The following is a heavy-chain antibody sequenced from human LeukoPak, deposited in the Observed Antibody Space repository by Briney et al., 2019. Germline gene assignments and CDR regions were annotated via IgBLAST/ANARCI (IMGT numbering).Heavy chain of an antibody. Sequence: SETLSLTCTVSGYSISSGYNWGWLRPPPGKGLEWIGSIYHSGSTYYNPSLKSRVTISVDTSKNQFSLKLSSVTAADTAVYYCAREVGTTLRYWGQGTLVTVSS. CDR1: GYSISSGYN. CDR2: IYHSGST. CDR3: AREVGTTLRY. J-gene: IGHJ4*02. V-gene: IGHV4-38-2*02. D-gene: IGHD2-21*02.